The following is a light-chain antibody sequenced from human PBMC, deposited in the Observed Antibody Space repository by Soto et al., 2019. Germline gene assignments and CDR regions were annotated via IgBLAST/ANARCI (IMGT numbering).Light chain of an antibody. CDR3: QQYGSSGT. V-gene: IGKV3-20*01. J-gene: IGKJ1*01. CDR1: QSVSNNY. Sequence: EIVLTQSPGTPSLTPGERATLSCRASQSVSNNYLAWYQQKPGQAPRLLIYGASNRATGTPDRFSGSGSGTDFTLTISRLEPEDFAVYYCQQYGSSGTFGQGTKVDI. CDR2: GAS.